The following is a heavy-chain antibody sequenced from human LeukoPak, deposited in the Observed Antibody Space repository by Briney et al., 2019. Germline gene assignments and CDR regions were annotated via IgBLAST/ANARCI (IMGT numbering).Heavy chain of an antibody. J-gene: IGHJ4*02. Sequence: GRCLRLSFAASGSTVSSSAMSSVRQAPGKGMGLVSAIRGSGGSTYYADYVKGRFTISRDNSKNTLYLQMNSLRAEDTAVYYCASLDIVATTGGYWGQGTLVTVSS. CDR3: ASLDIVATTGGY. D-gene: IGHD5-12*01. V-gene: IGHV3-23*01. CDR1: GSTVSSSA. CDR2: IRGSGGST.